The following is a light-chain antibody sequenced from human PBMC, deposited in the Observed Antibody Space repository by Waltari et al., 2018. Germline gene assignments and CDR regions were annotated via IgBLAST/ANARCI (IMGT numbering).Light chain of an antibody. Sequence: QSALTQPASVSGSPGQSITISCTGTRSDGGGYNYVSWYQQYPGKAPKLMIYDVSKPPSGVSNRFSGSKSGNTASLTISGLQAEDEADYYCCSYAGSSTHVLFGGGTKLTVL. V-gene: IGLV2-23*02. CDR2: DVS. CDR3: CSYAGSSTHVL. CDR1: RSDGGGYNY. J-gene: IGLJ2*01.